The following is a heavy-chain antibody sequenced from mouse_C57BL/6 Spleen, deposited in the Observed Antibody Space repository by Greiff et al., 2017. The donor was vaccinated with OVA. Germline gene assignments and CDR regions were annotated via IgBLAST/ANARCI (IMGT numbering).Heavy chain of an antibody. Sequence: VQLQQSGPELVKPGASVKISCKASGYSFTGYYMNWVKQSPEKSLEWIGEINPSTGGTTYNQKFKAKATLTVDKSSSTAYMQLKSLTSEDSAVYYCARDYDRGFAYWGQGTLVTVSA. CDR3: ARDYDRGFAY. CDR1: GYSFTGYY. V-gene: IGHV1-42*01. CDR2: INPSTGGT. J-gene: IGHJ3*01. D-gene: IGHD2-4*01.